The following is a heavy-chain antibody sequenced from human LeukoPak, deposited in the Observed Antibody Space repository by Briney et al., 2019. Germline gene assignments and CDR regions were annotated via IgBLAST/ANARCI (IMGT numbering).Heavy chain of an antibody. J-gene: IGHJ4*02. Sequence: GGSLRLSCAASGFTFSDYYISWIRQAPGKGLEWVSYISSSGSTIHYADSVKGRFTISRDNAKNSLYLQMNSLRAEDTAVYYCAIIPLGGRFDYWGQGTLVIVSS. CDR1: GFTFSDYY. CDR3: AIIPLGGRFDY. D-gene: IGHD3-10*01. CDR2: ISSSGSTI. V-gene: IGHV3-11*04.